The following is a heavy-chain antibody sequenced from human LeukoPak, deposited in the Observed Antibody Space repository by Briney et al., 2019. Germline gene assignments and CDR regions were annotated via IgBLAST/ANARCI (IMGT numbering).Heavy chain of an antibody. CDR3: ARNDSSGYFDY. Sequence: PSETLSLTCAVSDYSIISGNYWGWIRQPPGKGLEWIGSVYHSGSTHYRPPLKSRVTISVDTSKNQFSLKLSSVTAADTAVYYCARNDSSGYFDYWGQGTLVTVSS. CDR2: VYHSGST. J-gene: IGHJ4*02. CDR1: DYSIISGNY. D-gene: IGHD3-22*01. V-gene: IGHV4-38-2*01.